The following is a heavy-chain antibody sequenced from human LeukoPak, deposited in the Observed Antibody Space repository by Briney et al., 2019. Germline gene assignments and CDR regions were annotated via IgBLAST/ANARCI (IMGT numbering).Heavy chain of an antibody. Sequence: PSQTLSLTCTVSGGSISSGDYYWSWIRQPPGKGLEWIGYIYYSGSTYYNPSLKSRVTISVDTSKNQFSLKLSSVTAADTAVYYCARTSGYPVYYFDYWGQGTLVTVSS. CDR1: GGSISSGDYY. CDR3: ARTSGYPVYYFDY. J-gene: IGHJ4*02. V-gene: IGHV4-30-4*01. CDR2: IYYSGST. D-gene: IGHD3-22*01.